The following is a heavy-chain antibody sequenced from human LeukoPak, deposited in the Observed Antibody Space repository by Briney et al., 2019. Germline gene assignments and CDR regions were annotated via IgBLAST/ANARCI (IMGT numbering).Heavy chain of an antibody. CDR2: INHSGST. Sequence: SETLSLTCAVYGGSFSGYYWSWIRQPPGKGLEWIGEINHSGSTNYNPSLKSRVTISVDTSKNQFSLKLSSVTAADTAVYYCARGRGAHYYDSSGYRFDYWGQGTLVTVSS. CDR3: ARGRGAHYYDSSGYRFDY. CDR1: GGSFSGYY. J-gene: IGHJ4*02. D-gene: IGHD3-22*01. V-gene: IGHV4-34*01.